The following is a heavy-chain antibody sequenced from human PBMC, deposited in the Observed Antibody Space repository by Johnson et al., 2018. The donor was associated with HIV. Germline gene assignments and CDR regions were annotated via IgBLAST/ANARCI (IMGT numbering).Heavy chain of an antibody. CDR3: AREGRTGPDTFDI. V-gene: IGHV3-30*04. CDR2: ISYDGSNK. Sequence: MPLVESGGGVVQPGRSLRLSCAASRFTFSSYAMHWVRQAPGKGLEWVAIISYDGSNKNYADSVKGRFTVSRDNSKNTLFLQMNGLRAEDTAVYYCAREGRTGPDTFDIWGQGTMLTVSS. J-gene: IGHJ3*02. CDR1: RFTFSSYA.